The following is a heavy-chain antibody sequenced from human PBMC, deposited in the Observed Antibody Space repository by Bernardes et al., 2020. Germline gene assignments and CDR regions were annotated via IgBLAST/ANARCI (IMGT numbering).Heavy chain of an antibody. J-gene: IGHJ5*02. CDR2: INSDGSTT. CDR3: ARGRRIAAAGEGWFDP. V-gene: IGHV3-74*01. Sequence: GGSLRLSCAASGFTFSSYWMHWVRQAPGKGLVWVSRINSDGSTTSYADSVKGRFTISRDNAKNTLYLQMNSLRAEDTAVYYCARGRRIAAAGEGWFDPWGQGTLVTVSS. CDR1: GFTFSSYW. D-gene: IGHD6-13*01.